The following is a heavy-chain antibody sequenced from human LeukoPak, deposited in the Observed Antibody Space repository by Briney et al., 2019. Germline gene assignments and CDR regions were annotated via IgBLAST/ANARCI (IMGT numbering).Heavy chain of an antibody. CDR1: GFTFTSYG. Sequence: GGSLRLSCALSGFTFTSYGMHGVREAPGKGLEWVAVIWYNGSNKHNADSVKGRFTISRDNSKNTLYLQMNSLRAEDTALYYCAKNTQYYGPFDYWGQGTLVTVSS. CDR2: IWYNGSNK. J-gene: IGHJ4*02. D-gene: IGHD4-17*01. CDR3: AKNTQYYGPFDY. V-gene: IGHV3-33*06.